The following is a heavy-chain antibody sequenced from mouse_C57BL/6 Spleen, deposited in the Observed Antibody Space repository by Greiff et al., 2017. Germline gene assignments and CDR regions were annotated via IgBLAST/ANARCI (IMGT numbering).Heavy chain of an antibody. J-gene: IGHJ2*01. CDR2: FYPGSGSI. CDR1: GYTFTEYT. Sequence: QVQLKESGAELVKPGASVKLSCKASGYTFTEYTIHWVKQRSGQGLEWIGWFYPGSGSIKYNEKFKDKAALTADKSSSTVYMELSRLTSEDSAVYFCARHEEGSLYDGYLDYWGQGTTLTVSS. D-gene: IGHD2-12*01. V-gene: IGHV1-62-2*01. CDR3: ARHEEGSLYDGYLDY.